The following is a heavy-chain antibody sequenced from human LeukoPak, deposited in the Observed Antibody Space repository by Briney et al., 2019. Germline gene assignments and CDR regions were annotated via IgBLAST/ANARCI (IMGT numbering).Heavy chain of an antibody. CDR1: GFTFSSYW. J-gene: IGHJ6*03. D-gene: IGHD3-22*01. CDR2: IKEDGSEK. CDR3: VREGYYDGSGYYTTYYYYYMDV. V-gene: IGHV3-7*01. Sequence: GGSLRLSCAASGFTFSSYWMNWVRQAQGKGLEWVANIKEDGSEKYYVDSVRGRFTISRDNAKNSLYLQMNSLRAEDTAVYYCVREGYYDGSGYYTTYYYYYMDVWGKGTTVTISS.